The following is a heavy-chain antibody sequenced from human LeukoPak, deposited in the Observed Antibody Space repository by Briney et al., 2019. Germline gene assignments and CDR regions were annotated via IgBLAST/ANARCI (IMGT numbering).Heavy chain of an antibody. CDR3: ARAVFSHSYYDFWSGPGERDSSFDY. V-gene: IGHV1-18*01. CDR1: GYTFTRFG. Sequence: GASVKVSCKTSGYTFTRFGINWVRQAPGQGLEWVGWISAYNGDTNYAQKLQGRVTMTTDTSTSTAYMELRSLRSDDTAVYYCARAVFSHSYYDFWSGPGERDSSFDYWGQGTLVTVSS. CDR2: ISAYNGDT. D-gene: IGHD3-3*01. J-gene: IGHJ4*02.